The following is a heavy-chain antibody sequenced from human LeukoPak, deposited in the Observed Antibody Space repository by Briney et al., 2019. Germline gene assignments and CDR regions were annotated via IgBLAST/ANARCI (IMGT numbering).Heavy chain of an antibody. Sequence: GGSLRLSCAASESVFSTYYMHWVRQAPGKGLEWVSSIRGDSDYIYYRDSVKGRFTISRDNAKNSLYLQMNRLRVEDTAVYYCAKSTTVTTQQRGYFDYWGQGTLVTVSS. V-gene: IGHV3-21*06. CDR2: IRGDSDYI. J-gene: IGHJ4*02. CDR3: AKSTTVTTQQRGYFDY. D-gene: IGHD4-11*01. CDR1: ESVFSTYY.